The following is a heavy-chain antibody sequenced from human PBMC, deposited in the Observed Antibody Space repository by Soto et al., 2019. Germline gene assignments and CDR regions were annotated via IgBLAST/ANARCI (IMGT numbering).Heavy chain of an antibody. D-gene: IGHD3-3*01. J-gene: IGHJ4*02. V-gene: IGHV3-13*01. CDR3: ARGPLRQDDFGTPPDY. CDR2: IGTAGDT. Sequence: EVQLVESGGGLVQPGGSLRLSCAASGFTFSSYDMHWVRQATGKGLEWVSAIGTAGDTYYPGSVKGRFTISRENAKNSLYLQMNSLRAEDTAVYYCARGPLRQDDFGTPPDYWGQGTLVTVSS. CDR1: GFTFSSYD.